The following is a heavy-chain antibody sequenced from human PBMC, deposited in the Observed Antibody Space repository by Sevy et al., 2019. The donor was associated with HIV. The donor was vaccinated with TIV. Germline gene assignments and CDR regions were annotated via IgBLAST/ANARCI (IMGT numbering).Heavy chain of an antibody. CDR1: GFTFSDHY. CDR2: IKQDGSEK. J-gene: IGHJ4*02. CDR3: ARVRWSWDGFDY. D-gene: IGHD1-26*01. V-gene: IGHV3-7*03. Sequence: GGSLRLSCEASGFTFSDHYMDWVRQAPGKGLEWVANIKQDGSEKYYVDSVKGRFTISRDNAKNSLYLQMNSLRAEDTAVYYCARVRWSWDGFDYWGQGTLVTVSS.